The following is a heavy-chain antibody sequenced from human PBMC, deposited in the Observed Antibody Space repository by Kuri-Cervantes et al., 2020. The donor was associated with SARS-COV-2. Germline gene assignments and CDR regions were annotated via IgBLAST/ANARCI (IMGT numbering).Heavy chain of an antibody. Sequence: GESLKISCAASGFTFSSYAMSWVRQAPGQGLEWMGWISAYNGNTNYAQKLQGRVTMTTDTSTSTAYMELRSLRSDDTAVYYCARDKAIFGADFDYWGQGTLVTVSS. CDR1: GFTFSSYA. CDR3: ARDKAIFGADFDY. D-gene: IGHD3-3*01. V-gene: IGHV1-18*01. J-gene: IGHJ4*02. CDR2: ISAYNGNT.